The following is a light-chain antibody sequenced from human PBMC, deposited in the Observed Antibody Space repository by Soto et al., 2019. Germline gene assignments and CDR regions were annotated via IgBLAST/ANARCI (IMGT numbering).Light chain of an antibody. CDR3: SSYTRSSTLYV. CDR2: EVS. Sequence: QSALTQPASVSGSPGQSITISCTGTSSDVGDYNYVSWYQQHPCKAPKLMIYEVSNRPSGVSNRFSGSKSGNTASLTISGVLAEDEADYYCSSYTRSSTLYVFGTGTKLTVL. CDR1: SSDVGDYNY. V-gene: IGLV2-14*01. J-gene: IGLJ1*01.